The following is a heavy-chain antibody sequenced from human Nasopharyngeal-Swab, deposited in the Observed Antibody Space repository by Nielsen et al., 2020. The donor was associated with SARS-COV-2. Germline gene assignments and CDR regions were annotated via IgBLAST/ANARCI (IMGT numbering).Heavy chain of an antibody. J-gene: IGHJ4*02. CDR3: ARGPIGSDEKFYY. CDR1: GGSISSGSYY. Sequence: SETLSLTCTVSGGSISSGSYYWSWIRQPAGKGLEWIGRIYTSGSTNYNPSLKSRVTISVDTSKNQFSLKLSSVTAADTAVYYCARGPIGSDEKFYYWGQGTLVTVSS. V-gene: IGHV4-61*02. D-gene: IGHD2-21*02. CDR2: IYTSGST.